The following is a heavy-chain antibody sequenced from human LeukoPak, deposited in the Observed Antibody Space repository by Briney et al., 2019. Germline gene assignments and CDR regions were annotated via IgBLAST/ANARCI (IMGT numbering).Heavy chain of an antibody. V-gene: IGHV3-33*01. Sequence: GRSLRLSCVTSGIGFSSHDMHWVRQAPGKGLEWVALIWYDGSNAYYADSVKGRFTISRDNSKNTVYLQVNSLRAEDTAVYYCARDRILAGVDVWGRETTVIVSS. CDR2: IWYDGSNA. CDR1: GIGFSSHD. CDR3: ARDRILAGVDV. D-gene: IGHD2/OR15-2a*01. J-gene: IGHJ6*02.